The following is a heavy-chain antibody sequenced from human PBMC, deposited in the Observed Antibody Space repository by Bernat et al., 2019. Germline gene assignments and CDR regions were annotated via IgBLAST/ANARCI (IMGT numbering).Heavy chain of an antibody. CDR3: AKEEEGNNWSSFDI. CDR2: ITIDGHKK. Sequence: QVQLVESGGGVVQPGRSLRLSCAASGFTINRYAMHWVRQAAGKGPEWVAVITIDGHKKHYAESVEGRFPISRDSSKNTLYLQMNSLRVEDTAVYYCAKEEEGNNWSSFDIVGQGTMVTVSS. V-gene: IGHV3-30*18. CDR1: GFTINRYA. J-gene: IGHJ3*02. D-gene: IGHD1-1*01.